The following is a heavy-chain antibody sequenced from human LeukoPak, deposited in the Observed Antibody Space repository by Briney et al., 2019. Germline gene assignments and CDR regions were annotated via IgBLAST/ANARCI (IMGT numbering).Heavy chain of an antibody. CDR3: ARAISDCSSTSCRPASFDP. V-gene: IGHV1-2*04. CDR1: GYTLTELS. Sequence: GASVKVSCKVSGYTLTELSMHWVRQAPGQGLEWMGWINPNSGGTNYAQKFQGWVTMTRDTSISTAYMELSRLRSDDTAVYYCARAISDCSSTSCRPASFDPWGQGTLVTVSS. D-gene: IGHD2-2*01. J-gene: IGHJ5*02. CDR2: INPNSGGT.